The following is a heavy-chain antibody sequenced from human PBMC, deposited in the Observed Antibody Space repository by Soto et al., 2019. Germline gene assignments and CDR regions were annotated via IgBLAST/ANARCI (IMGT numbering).Heavy chain of an antibody. Sequence: SETLSLTCTVSGGSISSYYWSWIRQPPGKGLEWIGYIYYSGSTNYNPSLKSRVTISVDTSKNQFSLKLSSVTAADTAVYYCARDLTTVTTSGYYYHGMDVWGQGTTVTVSS. CDR1: GGSISSYY. J-gene: IGHJ6*02. CDR2: IYYSGST. CDR3: ARDLTTVTTSGYYYHGMDV. D-gene: IGHD4-17*01. V-gene: IGHV4-59*01.